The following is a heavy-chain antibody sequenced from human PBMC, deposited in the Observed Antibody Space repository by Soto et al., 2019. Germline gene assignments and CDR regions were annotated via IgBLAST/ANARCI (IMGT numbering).Heavy chain of an antibody. J-gene: IGHJ4*02. CDR1: GYTFTSYG. Sequence: QVPLVQSGAEVKKPGASVKVSCKASGYTFTSYGISWVRQAPGQGLEWMGWISAYNGNTNYAQKLQGRVTMTTDTPTSTAYIELWSLRSDDTAVYCCARDSDSSGYYPSSFDCWGQGTLVTVSS. CDR3: ARDSDSSGYYPSSFDC. V-gene: IGHV1-18*01. D-gene: IGHD3-22*01. CDR2: ISAYNGNT.